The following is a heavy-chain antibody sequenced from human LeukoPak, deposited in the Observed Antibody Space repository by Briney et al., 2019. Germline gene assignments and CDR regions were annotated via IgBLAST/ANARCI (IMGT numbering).Heavy chain of an antibody. CDR3: ARTSRIYLCADP. D-gene: IGHD2-21*01. Sequence: EASETLSLTCTVSGGSISSGGYSWSWIRQHPGEGLEWIGYIYYSGSTYYNPSLKSRVTISVDTSKNQFSLKLSSVTAADTAVYYCARTSRIYLCADPWGQGTLVTVSS. CDR2: IYYSGST. CDR1: GGSISSGGYS. V-gene: IGHV4-31*03. J-gene: IGHJ5*02.